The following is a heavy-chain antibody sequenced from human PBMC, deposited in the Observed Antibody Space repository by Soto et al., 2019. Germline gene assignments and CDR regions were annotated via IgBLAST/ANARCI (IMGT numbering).Heavy chain of an antibody. J-gene: IGHJ4*02. V-gene: IGHV4-59*08. CDR1: SDSISSYY. Sequence: QVQLQESGPGLVRPSETLSLTCTVSSDSISSYYWIWIRQSPGKGLEWIGYTDYSGNTNYNPSLKSRVTRSGDTSKNQFSLRLSSVTAADTAVYYCARAVGDPLYYLDYSGQGTLVTVSS. D-gene: IGHD6-19*01. CDR3: ARAVGDPLYYLDY. CDR2: TDYSGNT.